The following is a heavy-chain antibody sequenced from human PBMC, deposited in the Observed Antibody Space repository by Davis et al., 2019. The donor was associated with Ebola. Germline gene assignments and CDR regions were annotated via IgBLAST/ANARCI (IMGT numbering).Heavy chain of an antibody. CDR3: ARALLLDWFDP. V-gene: IGHV1-69*04. CDR1: GGTFSSYA. CDR2: IIPILGIA. Sequence: AASVKVSCKASGGTFSSYAISWVRQAPGQGLEWMGRIIPILGIANYAQKFQGRVTITADKSTSTAYMELSSLRSEDTAVYYCARALLLDWFDPWGQGTLVTVSS. J-gene: IGHJ5*02. D-gene: IGHD2-21*01.